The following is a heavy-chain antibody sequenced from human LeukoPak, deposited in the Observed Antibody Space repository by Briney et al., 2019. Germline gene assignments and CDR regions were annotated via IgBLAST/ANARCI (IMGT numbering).Heavy chain of an antibody. J-gene: IGHJ6*03. Sequence: ASETLSLTCTVSDAYVSTHCWTWIRQPLGQGLMWIGYLYYGGTTNYNPSLQTRPTISVDTSKNPPSLRLSSVTAADTAVYYWTRENYNFWRGYYSSHNSYYLDVWGKGTTVIVSS. CDR1: DAYVSTHC. CDR3: TRENYNFWRGYYSSHNSYYLDV. V-gene: IGHV4-59*02. D-gene: IGHD3-3*01. CDR2: LYYGGTT.